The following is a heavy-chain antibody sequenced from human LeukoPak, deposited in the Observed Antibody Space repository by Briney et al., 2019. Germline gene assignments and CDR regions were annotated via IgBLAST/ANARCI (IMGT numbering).Heavy chain of an antibody. V-gene: IGHV3-64*01. CDR1: GFTFSSYA. CDR2: ISSNGDST. Sequence: SGGSLRLSCAASGFTFSSYAMHWVRQAPGKGLEYVSGISSNGDSTDYANSVKVRFTISRDNSKDTLYLQMGSLRSEDMAVFYCATGIAVAAFDYWGQGTLVTVSS. J-gene: IGHJ4*02. CDR3: ATGIAVAAFDY. D-gene: IGHD6-19*01.